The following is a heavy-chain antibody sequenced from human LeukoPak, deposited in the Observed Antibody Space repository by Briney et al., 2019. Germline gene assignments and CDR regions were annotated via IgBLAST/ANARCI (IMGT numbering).Heavy chain of an antibody. CDR2: INHSGST. CDR1: GESFSGYH. Sequence: PSETLSLTCAVYGESFSGYHWSWIRQPPGKGLEWIWEINHSGSTNHNPSLKSRVTISVHTSKNQFSLKVNSVTAADTAVYYCARQYCSATSCYFDYWGQGTLVTVSS. D-gene: IGHD2-2*01. V-gene: IGHV4-34*01. J-gene: IGHJ4*02. CDR3: ARQYCSATSCYFDY.